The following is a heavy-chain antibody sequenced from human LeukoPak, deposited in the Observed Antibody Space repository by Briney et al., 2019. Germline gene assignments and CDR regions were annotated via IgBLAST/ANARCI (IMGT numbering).Heavy chain of an antibody. J-gene: IGHJ4*02. CDR2: ISSSGSTI. D-gene: IGHD3-3*01. CDR3: ARTNYDFWSGYYTALDY. Sequence: PGGSLRLSCAASGFTFSSYVMNWVRQAPGKGLEWVSYISSSGSTIYYADSVKGRFTISRDNAKNSLYLQMNSLRAEDTAVYYCARTNYDFWSGYYTALDYWGQGTLVTVSS. CDR1: GFTFSSYV. V-gene: IGHV3-48*03.